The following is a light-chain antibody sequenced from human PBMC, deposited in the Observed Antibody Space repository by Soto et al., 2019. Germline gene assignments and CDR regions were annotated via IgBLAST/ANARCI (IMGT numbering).Light chain of an antibody. Sequence: QSALTQPASVSGSPGQSITISCTGTSSDVGYYNFVSWYQQYPGRAPKLMIYEVTNRPSGVSNRFSGSKSANTASLTISGLQAEDEADYYCSSYAGSTTWVFGGGTKLTVL. J-gene: IGLJ3*02. CDR2: EVT. CDR3: SSYAGSTTWV. V-gene: IGLV2-14*01. CDR1: SSDVGYYNF.